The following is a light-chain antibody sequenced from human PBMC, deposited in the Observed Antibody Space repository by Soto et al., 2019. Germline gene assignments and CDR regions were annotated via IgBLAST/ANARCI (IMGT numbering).Light chain of an antibody. CDR3: QQYGSSPLT. CDR2: GAS. J-gene: IGKJ4*01. V-gene: IGKV3-20*01. Sequence: EIVLTQSPGTLSLSPGERATLSCRGSQSVSISYLAWYQQKPGQAPRLLIYGASSRATGIPDRYSGSGSGTDFTLTISRLEPEDFAVYYCQQYGSSPLTFGGGTKV. CDR1: QSVSISY.